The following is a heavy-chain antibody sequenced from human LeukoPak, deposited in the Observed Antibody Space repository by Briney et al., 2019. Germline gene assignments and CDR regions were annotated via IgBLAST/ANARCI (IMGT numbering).Heavy chain of an antibody. CDR2: IKPDGGEK. D-gene: IGHD3-3*01. J-gene: IGHJ4*02. CDR1: GFTFSNYW. CDR3: ARPRYYDFWSVPRGGFGY. V-gene: IGHV3-7*01. Sequence: PGGSLRLSCVVSGFTFSNYWMSWVRQAPGKGLEWVANIKPDGGEKYYVDSVKGQFTISRDNSKNSLFLQMNRLRVEDTAVYYCARPRYYDFWSVPRGGFGYWGQGTLVTVSS.